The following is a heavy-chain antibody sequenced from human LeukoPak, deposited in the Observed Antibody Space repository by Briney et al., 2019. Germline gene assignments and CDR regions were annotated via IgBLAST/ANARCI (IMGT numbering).Heavy chain of an antibody. CDR3: ATGWCIVGVPAARSFDY. V-gene: IGHV1-24*01. J-gene: IGHJ4*02. CDR2: FDPEDGET. CDR1: GYTLTELS. D-gene: IGHD2-2*01. Sequence: ASVKVSCKVSGYTLTELSMHWVRQAPGKGLEWMGGFDPEDGETINAQKFQGRVTMTEDTSTDTAYMELSSLRSEDTAVYYCATGWCIVGVPAARSFDYWGQGTLVTVSS.